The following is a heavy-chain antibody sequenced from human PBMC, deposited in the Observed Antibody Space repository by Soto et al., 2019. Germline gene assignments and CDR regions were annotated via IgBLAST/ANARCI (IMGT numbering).Heavy chain of an antibody. J-gene: IGHJ3*01. CDR1: GLTISGKKY. Sequence: DVQLVESGGGLIQPGESLRLSCAAFGLTISGKKYVAWVRQAPGKGLEWVSALYDVDGSFYADSVTGRFTTSSDSSKTTVYLQMNDLRPDXXXXXXXXTWNEREHAFDVWGQGTTVTXXS. CDR3: XTWNEREHAFDV. CDR2: LYDVDGS. V-gene: IGHV3-53*01. D-gene: IGHD1-1*01.